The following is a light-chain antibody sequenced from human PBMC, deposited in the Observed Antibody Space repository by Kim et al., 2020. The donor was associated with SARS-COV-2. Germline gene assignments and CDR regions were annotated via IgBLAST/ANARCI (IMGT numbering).Light chain of an antibody. CDR1: SSAFGSSKE. V-gene: IGLV2-14*03. Sequence: QSIYISCTGSSSAFGSSKEVSCFQQQPGKAPKLIIFDVNKRPSGVSDRFSASMSGSTASLTISGLQAEDEAYYFCNSYTTTTSLWVFGGGTQLTVL. CDR2: DVN. J-gene: IGLJ3*02. CDR3: NSYTTTTSLWV.